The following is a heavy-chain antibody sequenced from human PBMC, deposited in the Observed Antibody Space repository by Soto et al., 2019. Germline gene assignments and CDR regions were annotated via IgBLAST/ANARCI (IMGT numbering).Heavy chain of an antibody. CDR1: GGSISSYY. V-gene: IGHV4-59*01. CDR2: IYYSGST. CDR3: AREYYYGSGSYYVY. Sequence: PSETLSLTCTVSGGSISSYYWSWIRQPPGKGLEWIGYIYYSGSTNYNPSLKSRVTISVDTSKNQFSLKLSSVTAADTAVYYCAREYYYGSGSYYVYWGQGTLVTVSS. J-gene: IGHJ4*02. D-gene: IGHD3-10*01.